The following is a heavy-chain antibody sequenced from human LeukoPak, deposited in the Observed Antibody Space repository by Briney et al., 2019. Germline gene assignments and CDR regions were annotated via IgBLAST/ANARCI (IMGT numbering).Heavy chain of an antibody. CDR2: ICTSGST. Sequence: SETLSLTCTVSGGSINNYYWSWIRQPAGKGLEWIGHICTSGSTNYNPSLKSRVTMSVDTSNNEFSLKLNSVTAADTAVYYCARTYDSPGYYSPDYYYMDVWGKGTTVTISS. D-gene: IGHD3-22*01. V-gene: IGHV4-4*07. CDR3: ARTYDSPGYYSPDYYYMDV. CDR1: GGSINNYY. J-gene: IGHJ6*03.